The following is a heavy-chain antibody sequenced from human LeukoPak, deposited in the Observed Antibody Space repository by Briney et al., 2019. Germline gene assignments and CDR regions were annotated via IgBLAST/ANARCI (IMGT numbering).Heavy chain of an antibody. Sequence: GESLKISCKASVFSFTNYWIAWVRQKPGEGLEWMGNIYPGDSDTRYNPSFQGQVTISADKSISTAYLQWSSLKASDTAMYYCASTSPGSTGVLRFLEWYDGYDAFDIWGQGTMVTVSS. CDR2: IYPGDSDT. V-gene: IGHV5-51*01. J-gene: IGHJ3*02. CDR3: ASTSPGSTGVLRFLEWYDGYDAFDI. CDR1: VFSFTNYW. D-gene: IGHD3-3*01.